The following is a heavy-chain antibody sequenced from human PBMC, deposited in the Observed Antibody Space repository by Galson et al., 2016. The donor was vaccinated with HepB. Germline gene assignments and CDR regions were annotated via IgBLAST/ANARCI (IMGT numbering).Heavy chain of an antibody. D-gene: IGHD2-15*01. CDR3: ARGVRGSRYCWFDA. Sequence: TLSLTCSAAGDSISGSAYYWAWLRQSPQKGPEWIGTINYRGDTNDDPSFKSRVSISVDAPKNQISLKLTSVSAADSGVYYCARGVRGSRYCWFDAWGQGSVFTVSS. CDR1: GDSISGSAYY. V-gene: IGHV4-39*01. CDR2: INYRGDT. J-gene: IGHJ5*02.